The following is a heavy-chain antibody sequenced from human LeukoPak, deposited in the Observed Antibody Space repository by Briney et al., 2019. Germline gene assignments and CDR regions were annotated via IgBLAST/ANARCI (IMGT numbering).Heavy chain of an antibody. J-gene: IGHJ4*02. Sequence: GGSLRLSCAASGFTFSSYSMNWVRQAPGQGLEWVSSISSTSSYIYYADSVKGRFTIPRDNAKNSLYLQMNSLRAEDTAVYYCARDGYSYDFDYWGQGTLVTVSS. D-gene: IGHD5-18*01. CDR2: ISSTSSYI. V-gene: IGHV3-21*01. CDR1: GFTFSSYS. CDR3: ARDGYSYDFDY.